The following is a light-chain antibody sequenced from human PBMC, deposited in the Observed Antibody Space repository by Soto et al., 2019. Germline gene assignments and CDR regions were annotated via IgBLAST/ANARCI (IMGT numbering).Light chain of an antibody. CDR2: EVS. CDR3: SSYTSTSTLV. V-gene: IGLV2-14*01. J-gene: IGLJ2*01. Sequence: QSALTQPASVSGSPGQSITISCTGAISDVGGYNYVSWYQQHPGKAPNFMIYEVSNRHSGVSDRFSGSKSGNTASLTISGLQADDEADYYCSSYTSTSTLVFGGGTKLTVL. CDR1: ISDVGGYNY.